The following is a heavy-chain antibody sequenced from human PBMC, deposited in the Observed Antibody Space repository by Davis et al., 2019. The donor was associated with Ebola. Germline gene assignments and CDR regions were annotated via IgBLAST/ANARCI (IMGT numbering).Heavy chain of an antibody. V-gene: IGHV1-3*01. CDR2: TNAANGNM. CDR3: ARDTGIRYVSLGD. CDR1: GYTFTDFA. J-gene: IGHJ4*02. D-gene: IGHD3-9*01. Sequence: AASVKVSCKASGYTFTDFAMHWVRQAPGQALAWMGWTNAANGNMRYSQKFQGRVTLTRDTSASTVFMELSRLRSEDTAVYYCARDTGIRYVSLGDWGQGTLVIVSS.